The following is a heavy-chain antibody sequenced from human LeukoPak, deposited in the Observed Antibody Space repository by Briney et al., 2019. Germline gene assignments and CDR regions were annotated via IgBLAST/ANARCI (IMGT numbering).Heavy chain of an antibody. CDR2: ISGSGGST. CDR3: AKSSLEWLVAPDFDY. CDR1: GFTFSSYA. D-gene: IGHD6-19*01. Sequence: GGSLRLSCAASGFTFSSYAMSWVRQAPGKGLEWVSAISGSGGSTYYADSEKGRFTISRDNSKNTLYLQMNSLRAEDTAVYYCAKSSLEWLVAPDFDYWGQGTLVTVSS. V-gene: IGHV3-23*01. J-gene: IGHJ4*02.